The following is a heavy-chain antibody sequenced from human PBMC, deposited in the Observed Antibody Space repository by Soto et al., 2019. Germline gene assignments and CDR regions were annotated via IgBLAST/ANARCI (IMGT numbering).Heavy chain of an antibody. J-gene: IGHJ4*02. CDR3: ARQIYDSDTGPNFQYYFDS. V-gene: IGHV5-10-1*01. CDR2: IDPSDSYT. CDR1: GYSFTSYW. D-gene: IGHD3-22*01. Sequence: GESLKISCKGSGYSFTSYWISWVRQMPGKGLEWMGRIDPSDSYTNYSPSFQGHVTISADKSISTAYLQWSSLKASDTAMYYCARQIYDSDTGPNFQYYFDSWGQGTPVTVSS.